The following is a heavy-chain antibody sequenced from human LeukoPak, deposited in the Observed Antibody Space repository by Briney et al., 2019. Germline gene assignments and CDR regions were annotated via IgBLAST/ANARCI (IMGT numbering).Heavy chain of an antibody. CDR2: INSNSGDT. V-gene: IGHV1-2*02. J-gene: IGHJ4*02. CDR3: ASYDYGDYYHTGAFDY. CDR1: GYTFTGYY. Sequence: ASVKVSCKASGYTFTGYYMHWVRQAPGQGLEWMGWINSNSGDTNYAQKFQGRVTMTRDTSISTAYMELSRLRSDDTAVYYCASYDYGDYYHTGAFDYWGQGTLVTVSS. D-gene: IGHD4-17*01.